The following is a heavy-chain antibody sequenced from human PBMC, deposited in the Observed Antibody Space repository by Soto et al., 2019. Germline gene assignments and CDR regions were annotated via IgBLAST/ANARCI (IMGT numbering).Heavy chain of an antibody. CDR3: ARYVSGNSVYFDY. V-gene: IGHV4-31*03. J-gene: IGHJ4*02. Sequence: SETLSLTCTVSGGSISSGGYYWSWIRQHPGKGLEWIGYIYYSGSTYYNPSLKSRVTISVGTSKNQFSLKLSSVTAADTAVYYCARYVSGNSVYFDYWGQGTLGTVSS. CDR1: GGSISSGGYY. D-gene: IGHD2-21*02. CDR2: IYYSGST.